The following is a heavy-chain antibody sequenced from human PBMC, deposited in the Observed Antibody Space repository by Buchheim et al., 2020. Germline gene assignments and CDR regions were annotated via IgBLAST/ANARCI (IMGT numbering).Heavy chain of an antibody. CDR3: ARGRGWLDY. J-gene: IGHJ4*02. Sequence: EVQLLESGGGLVQPGGSLRLSCAASGFTFSSYAMSWVRQAPGKGLEWVANIKHDGSEKYYVDSVKGRFTISRDNAKNSLYLQMNSLRVEDTAIYYCARGRGWLDYWGQGTL. CDR2: IKHDGSEK. CDR1: GFTFSSYA. D-gene: IGHD5-24*01. V-gene: IGHV3-7*01.